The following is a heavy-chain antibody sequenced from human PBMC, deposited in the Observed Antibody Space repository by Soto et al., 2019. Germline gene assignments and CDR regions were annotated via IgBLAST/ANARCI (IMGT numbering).Heavy chain of an antibody. CDR3: ARAGYSGYDLGGYYYYYGMNX. CDR2: IIPIFGTA. D-gene: IGHD5-12*01. CDR1: GGTFSSYA. V-gene: IGHV1-69*06. Sequence: SVKVSCKASGGTFSSYAISWVRQAPGQGLEWMGVIIPIFGTANYAKKFQGRVTITAEKSTSTAYMELRSLRSEDTAVYYCARAGYSGYDLGGYYYYYGMNXWGQVTTVTVS. J-gene: IGHJ6*02.